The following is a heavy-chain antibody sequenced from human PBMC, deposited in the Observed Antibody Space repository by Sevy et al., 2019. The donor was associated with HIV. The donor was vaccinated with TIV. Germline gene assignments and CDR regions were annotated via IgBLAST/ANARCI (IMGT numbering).Heavy chain of an antibody. V-gene: IGHV3-48*03. Sequence: GESLKISCAASGFTFSSYEMNWVRQAPGKGLEWVASISNSGTNIYYSDSVRGRFTISRDTAKNSLYLQMNSLRAEDTAVYYCARDLPPSATTVAHFDYWGQGTLVTVSS. D-gene: IGHD4-17*01. CDR1: GFTFSSYE. J-gene: IGHJ4*02. CDR3: ARDLPPSATTVAHFDY. CDR2: ISNSGTNI.